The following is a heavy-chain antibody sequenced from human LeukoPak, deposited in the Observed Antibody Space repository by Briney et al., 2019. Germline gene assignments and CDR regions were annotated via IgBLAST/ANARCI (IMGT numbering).Heavy chain of an antibody. J-gene: IGHJ4*02. CDR2: IYYSGST. CDR3: ARDLFPYYFDY. D-gene: IGHD3-10*01. Sequence: PSETLSLTCTVSGGSISSYYWSWIRQPPGKGLEWIGYIYYSGSTNYNPSLKSRVTISVDTSKNQFSLKLSSVTAADTAVYYCARDLFPYYFDYWGQGTLVTVSS. CDR1: GGSISSYY. V-gene: IGHV4-59*01.